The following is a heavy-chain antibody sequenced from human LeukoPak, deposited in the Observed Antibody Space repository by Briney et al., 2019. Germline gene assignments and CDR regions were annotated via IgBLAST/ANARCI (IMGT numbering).Heavy chain of an antibody. V-gene: IGHV3-21*01. J-gene: IGHJ6*03. CDR2: ISSSSSYI. Sequence: PGGSLRLSCAASGFTFSSYSMNWVRQAPGKGLEWVSSISSSSSYIYYADSVKGRFTIPRDNAKNSLYLQMNSLRAEDTAVYYCAREGGGTTVSPWYYYYYMDVWGKGTTVTVSS. D-gene: IGHD4-17*01. CDR1: GFTFSSYS. CDR3: AREGGGTTVSPWYYYYYMDV.